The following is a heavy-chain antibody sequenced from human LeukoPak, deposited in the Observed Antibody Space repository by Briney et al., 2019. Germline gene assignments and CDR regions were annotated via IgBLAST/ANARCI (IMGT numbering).Heavy chain of an antibody. D-gene: IGHD3-22*01. V-gene: IGHV3-30*04. CDR2: ISYDGPNK. Sequence: PGRSLRLSCAASGFTFSSYAMHWVRQAPGKVLEWVAAISYDGPNKYYVDSVKGRFTISRDNSKNTLYLQMNSLRAEDTAVYCCARGGYDSSGCRIEDYWGQGTLVTVSS. J-gene: IGHJ4*02. CDR3: ARGGYDSSGCRIEDY. CDR1: GFTFSSYA.